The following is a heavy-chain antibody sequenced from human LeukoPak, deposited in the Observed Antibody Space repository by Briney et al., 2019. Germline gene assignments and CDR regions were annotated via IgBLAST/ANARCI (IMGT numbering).Heavy chain of an antibody. CDR3: ASGLGIAALDI. CDR2: IYYSGST. Sequence: SETLSLTCTVSGGSISSYYWSWIRQPPGKGLEWIGHIYYSGSTNYNPSLKSRVTISVDTSKNQFSLKLSSVTAADTAVYYWASGLGIAALDIWGQGTMVTVSS. D-gene: IGHD6-13*01. J-gene: IGHJ3*02. CDR1: GGSISSYY. V-gene: IGHV4-59*01.